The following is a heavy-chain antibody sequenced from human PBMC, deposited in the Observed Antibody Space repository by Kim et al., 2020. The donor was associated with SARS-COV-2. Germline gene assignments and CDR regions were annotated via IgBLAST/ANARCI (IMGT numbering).Heavy chain of an antibody. CDR1: GGSISSYF. CDR3: ASSTSPYWFDP. D-gene: IGHD2-2*01. Sequence: SETLSLTCSLSGGSISSYFWSWIRQPPGKALEWIGYIYYSGGTNYNPSLKSRVTISVDTSKNQFSLKLSSVTAADTAVYYCASSTSPYWFDPWGQGTLVT. J-gene: IGHJ5*02. V-gene: IGHV4-59*01. CDR2: IYYSGGT.